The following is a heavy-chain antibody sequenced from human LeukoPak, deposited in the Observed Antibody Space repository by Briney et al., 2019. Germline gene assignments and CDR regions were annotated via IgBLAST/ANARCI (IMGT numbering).Heavy chain of an antibody. V-gene: IGHV4-39*01. Sequence: SETLSLTCTVSGGSISSSSYYWGWIRQPPGKGLEWIGSIYYSGSTYYNPSLKSRVTISVDTSKNPFSLKLSSVTAADTAVYYCARQVQCSGGSCYYFDYWGQGTLVTVSS. D-gene: IGHD2-15*01. CDR1: GGSISSSSYY. J-gene: IGHJ4*02. CDR3: ARQVQCSGGSCYYFDY. CDR2: IYYSGST.